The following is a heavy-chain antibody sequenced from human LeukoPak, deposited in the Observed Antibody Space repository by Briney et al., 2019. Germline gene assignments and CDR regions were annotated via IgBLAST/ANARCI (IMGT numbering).Heavy chain of an antibody. CDR2: IKQDGSEK. V-gene: IGHV3-7*01. CDR1: GFTFSSYW. D-gene: IGHD3-22*01. J-gene: IGHJ4*02. Sequence: GGSLRLSCAASGFTFSSYWMSWVRQAPGKGLEWVANIKQDGSEKYYVDSVKGRFTISRENAKNSLYLQVNSLRAEDTAVYYCAKEPGGGYYAPSRDYWGQGTLVTVSS. CDR3: AKEPGGGYYAPSRDY.